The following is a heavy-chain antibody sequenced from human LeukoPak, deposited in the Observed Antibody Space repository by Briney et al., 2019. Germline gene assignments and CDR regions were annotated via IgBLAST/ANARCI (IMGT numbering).Heavy chain of an antibody. J-gene: IGHJ6*02. CDR1: GFTFSDYY. CDR2: ISSSGSTI. Sequence: GGSLRLSRAASGFTFSDYYMSWVRPAPGKGLEWVSYISSSGSTIYYTDSVKGRFTLSRDNAKNSLYLQVNSLRAEDTAVYYCARDLLHRSSTSCSHRGVHYDFWSGPLMRGMDVWGQGTTVTVSS. CDR3: ARDLLHRSSTSCSHRGVHYDFWSGPLMRGMDV. V-gene: IGHV3-11*01. D-gene: IGHD3-3*01.